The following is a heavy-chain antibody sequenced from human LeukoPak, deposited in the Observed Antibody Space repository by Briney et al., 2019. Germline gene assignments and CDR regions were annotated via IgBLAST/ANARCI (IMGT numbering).Heavy chain of an antibody. Sequence: PSETLSLTCAVSGGSITSGSHYWIRIRQPPGKGLEWIGSIYYSGSTYYNPSLKSRVTISVDTSKDQFSLRLSSVTTADTAVYYCARNSSWTVCAHQTCNSGEYFDYCGQGTLVTVSS. J-gene: IGHJ4*02. D-gene: IGHD2/OR15-2a*01. CDR3: ARNSSWTVCAHQTCNSGEYFDY. V-gene: IGHV4-39*01. CDR2: IYYSGST. CDR1: GGSITSGSHY.